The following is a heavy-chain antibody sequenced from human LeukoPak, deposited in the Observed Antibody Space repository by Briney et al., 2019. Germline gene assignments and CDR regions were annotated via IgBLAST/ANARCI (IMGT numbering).Heavy chain of an antibody. V-gene: IGHV4-4*07. CDR1: GGSISSYY. D-gene: IGHD2-8*01. J-gene: IGHJ4*02. CDR2: IYTSGST. Sequence: TSETLSLTCTVSGGSISSYYWNWIRQPARKGLKWIWHIYTSGSTNYNSSLKSRVTMSVDTSTNQFSVKLNSVIAADTTMYYCARGVYLGNGYYFDYWGQGTLVTVSS. CDR3: ARGVYLGNGYYFDY.